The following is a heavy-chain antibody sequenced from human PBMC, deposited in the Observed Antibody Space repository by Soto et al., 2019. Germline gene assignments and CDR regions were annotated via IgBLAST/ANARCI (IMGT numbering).Heavy chain of an antibody. CDR1: GGTFSSYT. D-gene: IGHD2-2*01. CDR2: IIPILGIA. Sequence: QVQLVQSGAEVKKPGSSVKVSCKASGGTFSSYTISWVRQAPGQGLEWMGRIIPILGIANYAQKFQGRVTITADKSTSTAYMELSSLRSEDTAVSYCARDNRYCSSTSCQNSAFDIWGQGTMVTVSS. CDR3: ARDNRYCSSTSCQNSAFDI. V-gene: IGHV1-69*08. J-gene: IGHJ3*02.